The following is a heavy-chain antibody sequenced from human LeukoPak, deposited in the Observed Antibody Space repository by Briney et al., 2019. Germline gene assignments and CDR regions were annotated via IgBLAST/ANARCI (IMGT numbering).Heavy chain of an antibody. CDR1: GYTFTGYY. J-gene: IGHJ4*02. D-gene: IGHD4-23*01. V-gene: IGHV1-2*06. CDR2: INPNSGGT. Sequence: ASVKVSCKASGYTFTGYYMHWVRQAPGQGLEWMGRINPNSGGTNYAQKFQRRVTMTRDTSISTAYMELSRLRSDDTAVYYCARGRIGGGNRVDYWGQGTLVTVSS. CDR3: ARGRIGGGNRVDY.